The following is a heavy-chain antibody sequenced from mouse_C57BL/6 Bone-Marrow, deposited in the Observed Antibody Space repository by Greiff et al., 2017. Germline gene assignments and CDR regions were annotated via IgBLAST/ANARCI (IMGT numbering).Heavy chain of an antibody. CDR3: ARAGSYYYGPWFAY. Sequence: QVQLQQPGAELVRPGSSVKLSCKASGYTFTSYWMDWVKQRPGQGLEWIGNIYPSDSETHYNQKFKDKATLTVDKSSSTAYMQLSSLTSEDSAVYYGARAGSYYYGPWFAYWGQGTLVTVSA. D-gene: IGHD1-1*01. J-gene: IGHJ3*01. V-gene: IGHV1-61*01. CDR2: IYPSDSET. CDR1: GYTFTSYW.